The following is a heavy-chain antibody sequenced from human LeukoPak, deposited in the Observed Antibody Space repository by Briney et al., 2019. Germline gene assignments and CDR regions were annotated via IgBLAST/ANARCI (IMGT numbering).Heavy chain of an antibody. D-gene: IGHD3-10*01. CDR2: IFTSGIT. J-gene: IGHJ6*03. CDR3: ARESSGSYYNPQGYMDV. Sequence: SETLSLTCTASGGSISIYYWNWIRQPAGKRLELIGRIFTSGITNYNTSLKSRVTMSVDTSKNQFSLNLSSVTAADTAVYYCARESSGSYYNPQGYMDVWGKGTTVTVSS. CDR1: GGSISIYY. V-gene: IGHV4-4*07.